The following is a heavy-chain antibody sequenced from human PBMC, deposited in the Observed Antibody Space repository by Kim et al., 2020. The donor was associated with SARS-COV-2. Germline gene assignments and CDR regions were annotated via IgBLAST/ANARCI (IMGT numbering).Heavy chain of an antibody. V-gene: IGHV1-3*01. Sequence: ASVKVSCKASGYTFTAYAIHWVRQAPGQRLEWMGWLNAGNGDTKYSQEFQDRVTITRDTSASTAYMELSSLRSDDTAVYYCARVSEGWFGPWGQGTLVTV. CDR1: GYTFTAYA. CDR2: LNAGNGDT. J-gene: IGHJ5*02. CDR3: ARVSEGWFGP.